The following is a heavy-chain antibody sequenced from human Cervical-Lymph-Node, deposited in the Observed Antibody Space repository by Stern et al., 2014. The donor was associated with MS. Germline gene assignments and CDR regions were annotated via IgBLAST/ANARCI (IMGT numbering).Heavy chain of an antibody. CDR3: ASGGWGV. V-gene: IGHV3-21*01. Sequence: EVQLEESGGGLVKPGGSLRLSCAASLLTFSSHSMNWVRQAPGKGLEWVSSISSSSTYIFYADSVKGRSTISRDDAKNSLYLQMNSLRVEDTAVYYCASGGWGVWGQGTMVTVSA. CDR2: ISSSSTYI. CDR1: LLTFSSHS. J-gene: IGHJ3*01. D-gene: IGHD3-16*01.